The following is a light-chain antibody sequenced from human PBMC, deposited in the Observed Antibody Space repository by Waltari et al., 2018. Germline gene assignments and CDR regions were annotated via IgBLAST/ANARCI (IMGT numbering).Light chain of an antibody. CDR1: QSVSSTY. J-gene: IGKJ2*01. CDR2: GTS. Sequence: QSPGTLSLSPGERATLSCRNSQSVSSTYLAWYQQKPGQPPRLPMYGTSTRATGIPDRFSGSRSGTESTLTISRLEPEDFAVYFCQQYGGSPLYTFGQGTRLEIK. V-gene: IGKV3-20*01. CDR3: QQYGGSPLYT.